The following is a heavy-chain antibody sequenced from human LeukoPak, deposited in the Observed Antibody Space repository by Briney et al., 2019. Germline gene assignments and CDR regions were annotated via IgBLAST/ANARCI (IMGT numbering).Heavy chain of an antibody. CDR2: ITHNGGTQ. CDR1: GFTFGNYA. Sequence: GTSLRLSCEASGFTFGNYAIHWVRQVPGEGLEWVAIITHNGGTQYYADSVKGRFTISRVNSQSTVFLQMNSLRPEDTAVYYCARDAQSGAFSDFDYWGQGTLVTVSS. CDR3: ARDAQSGAFSDFDY. J-gene: IGHJ4*02. D-gene: IGHD1-26*01. V-gene: IGHV3-30-3*01.